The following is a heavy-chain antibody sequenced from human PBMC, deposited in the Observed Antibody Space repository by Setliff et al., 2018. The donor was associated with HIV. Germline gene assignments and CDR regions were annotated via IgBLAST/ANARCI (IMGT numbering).Heavy chain of an antibody. Sequence: SVKVSCKASGGRFSNYGISWVRQAPGQGLEWMGGIIPIFGTTNYAQMFQGRVTITTDESTSTAYMELSSLRSEDTAVYYCATDDYNGDSFDNWGQGTLVTVSS. V-gene: IGHV1-69*05. D-gene: IGHD4-4*01. CDR3: ATDDYNGDSFDN. J-gene: IGHJ4*02. CDR1: GGRFSNYG. CDR2: IIPIFGTT.